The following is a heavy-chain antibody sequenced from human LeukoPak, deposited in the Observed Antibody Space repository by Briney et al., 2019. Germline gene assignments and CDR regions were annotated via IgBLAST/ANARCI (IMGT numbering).Heavy chain of an antibody. CDR3: ARDSRDYGALTY. Sequence: PSETLSLTCTVSGGSVSSGSYYWSWIRQPPGKGLEWIGYIYHSGSTYYNPSLKSRVTISVDRSKNQFSLKLSSVTAADTAVYYCARDSRDYGALTYWGQGTLVTVSS. V-gene: IGHV4-30-2*01. CDR1: GGSVSSGSYY. J-gene: IGHJ4*02. CDR2: IYHSGST. D-gene: IGHD4-17*01.